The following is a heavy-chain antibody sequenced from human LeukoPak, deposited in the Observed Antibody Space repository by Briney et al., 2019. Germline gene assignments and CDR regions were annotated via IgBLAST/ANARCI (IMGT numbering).Heavy chain of an antibody. V-gene: IGHV3-9*01. CDR3: AKGGRGSYFDY. Sequence: PGGSLRLSCAGSGFIFNNYAMHWVRQPPGKGLEWVSGISWNSGSIDYADSVKGRFTISRDNAKNSLYLQMNSLRAEDTAVYYCAKGGRGSYFDYWGQGTLVTVSS. CDR1: GFIFNNYA. D-gene: IGHD1-26*01. J-gene: IGHJ4*02. CDR2: ISWNSGSI.